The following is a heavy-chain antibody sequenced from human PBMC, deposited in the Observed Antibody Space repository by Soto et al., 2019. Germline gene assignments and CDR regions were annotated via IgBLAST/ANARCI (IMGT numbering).Heavy chain of an antibody. D-gene: IGHD1-20*01. CDR2: VFYTGFT. V-gene: IGHV4-39*01. CDR1: GVTIIGSYDY. Sequence: LYLTYASSGVTIIGSYDYLSWIRPSPGKGPEWIGSVFYTGFTSYNPSLESRVSVSVDTSKNQFSLKVSGVSAADTAVYYCATSQKGYNWNYFDHWGQGALVNVSS. J-gene: IGHJ4*02. CDR3: ATSQKGYNWNYFDH.